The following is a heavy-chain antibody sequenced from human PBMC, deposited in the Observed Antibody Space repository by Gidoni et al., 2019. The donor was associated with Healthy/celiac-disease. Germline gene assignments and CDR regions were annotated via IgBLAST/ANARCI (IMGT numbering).Heavy chain of an antibody. J-gene: IGHJ5*02. CDR1: GFTFDAYA. D-gene: IGHD3-16*01. CDR3: AKDWARNWGRGRGWFDP. V-gene: IGHV3-9*01. CDR2: ISWNSGSI. Sequence: EVQLVESGGGLVQPGRSLRLSCAASGFTFDAYAMHWVRQAPGKGLEWVSGISWNSGSIGYADSVKGRFTISRDNAKNSLYLQMNSLRAEDTALYYCAKDWARNWGRGRGWFDPWGQGTLVTVSS.